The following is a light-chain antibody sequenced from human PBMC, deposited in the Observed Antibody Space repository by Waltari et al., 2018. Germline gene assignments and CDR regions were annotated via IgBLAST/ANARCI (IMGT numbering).Light chain of an antibody. CDR3: ASRGASKV. CDR2: EVN. Sequence: QSALTQPPSASGSPGQSVTLSCPGTSSDVGAYKHFSWYQQHPGKAPKRLIYEVNKRASGVPDRFSGSKSGNTASLTVSGLQAEDETDYYCASRGASKVFGGGTKLTVL. J-gene: IGLJ2*01. V-gene: IGLV2-8*01. CDR1: SSDVGAYKH.